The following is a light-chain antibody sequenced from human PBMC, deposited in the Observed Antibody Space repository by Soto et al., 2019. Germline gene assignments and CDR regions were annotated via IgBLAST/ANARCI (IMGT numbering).Light chain of an antibody. CDR2: GAS. CDR1: ESVSND. Sequence: EIVLTQSPATLSLSPGERATLSCRASESVSNDLAWYQQKPGQSPRLLIYGASSRATGIPDRFSGSGSGTDFTLTINRLEPEDFAVYYCQQRSNWPITFGQGTRLEIK. V-gene: IGKV3-11*01. J-gene: IGKJ5*01. CDR3: QQRSNWPIT.